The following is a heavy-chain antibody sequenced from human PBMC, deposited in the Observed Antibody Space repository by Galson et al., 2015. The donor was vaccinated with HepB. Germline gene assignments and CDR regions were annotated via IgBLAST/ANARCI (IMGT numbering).Heavy chain of an antibody. D-gene: IGHD2-2*01. J-gene: IGHJ3*01. Sequence: SLKVSCTASGYSFNNYAITWVRQAPGQGLQWMAWIGDDNGGAIYAQAFQGRVTLTSDTSTNTAFMEVNSLTPDDTAIYYCARVLAAETSDAFDLWGQGTMVTVSS. V-gene: IGHV1-18*01. CDR2: IGDDNGGA. CDR3: ARVLAAETSDAFDL. CDR1: GYSFNNYA.